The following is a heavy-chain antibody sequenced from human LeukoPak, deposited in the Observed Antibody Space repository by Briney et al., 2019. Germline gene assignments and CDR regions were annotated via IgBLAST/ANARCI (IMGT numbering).Heavy chain of an antibody. Sequence: KFGESLKISCKGSGYSFTNYWIGWVRQMPGKGLEWMAIIYPGDSDTRCSRSFEGQVTISADKSISTAYLQWSSLKASDTAMYYCARRAISGSYYADYWGQGTLVTVSS. J-gene: IGHJ4*02. V-gene: IGHV5-51*01. CDR1: GYSFTNYW. CDR3: ARRAISGSYYADY. D-gene: IGHD1-26*01. CDR2: IYPGDSDT.